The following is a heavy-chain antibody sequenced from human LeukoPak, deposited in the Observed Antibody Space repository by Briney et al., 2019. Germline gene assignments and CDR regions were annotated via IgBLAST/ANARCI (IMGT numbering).Heavy chain of an antibody. CDR1: GFTFRSFA. D-gene: IGHD3-3*01. CDR2: ITANGDRT. V-gene: IGHV3-23*01. CDR3: AKVSRSGSEYFQH. J-gene: IGHJ1*01. Sequence: PGGSLRLSCVGSGFTFRSFAVTWVRQAPGKGLDWVSSITANGDRTYYADSVKGRFTISRDNSKNTLSLQMSSLRAEDTAVYYCAKVSRSGSEYFQHWGQGTLVTVSS.